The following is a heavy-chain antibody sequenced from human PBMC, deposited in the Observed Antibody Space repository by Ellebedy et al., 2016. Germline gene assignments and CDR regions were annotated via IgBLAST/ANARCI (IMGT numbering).Heavy chain of an antibody. CDR3: ARDSIFGAPGNYYYYMDV. Sequence: SETLSLXXAVYGGSFSGYYWSWIRQPPGKGLEWIGYIYYSGSTNYNPSLKSRVTISIDTSKNQFSLKLSSVTAEDTAVYYCARDSIFGAPGNYYYYMDVWGKGTTVTVSS. D-gene: IGHD3-3*01. V-gene: IGHV4-59*12. J-gene: IGHJ6*03. CDR1: GGSFSGYY. CDR2: IYYSGST.